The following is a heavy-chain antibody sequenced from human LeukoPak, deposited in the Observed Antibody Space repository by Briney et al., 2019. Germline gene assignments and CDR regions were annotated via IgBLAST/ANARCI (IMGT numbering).Heavy chain of an antibody. Sequence: GGSLRLSCAASGFTFSSYAMSWVRQAPGKGLEWVSAISGSGGSTYYADSVKGRFTISRDNSKNTLYLKMNSLRAEDTAVYYCAKEFKRSSGWLRVDYWGQGTLVTVSS. D-gene: IGHD6-19*01. V-gene: IGHV3-23*01. CDR3: AKEFKRSSGWLRVDY. CDR1: GFTFSSYA. CDR2: ISGSGGST. J-gene: IGHJ4*02.